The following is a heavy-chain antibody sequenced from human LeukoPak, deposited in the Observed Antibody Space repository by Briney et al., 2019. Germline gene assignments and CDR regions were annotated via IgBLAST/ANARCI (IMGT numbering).Heavy chain of an antibody. CDR2: INSYGTST. D-gene: IGHD6-19*01. V-gene: IGHV3-74*01. J-gene: IGHJ4*02. Sequence: PGGSLRLSYAASGLTFSTYWMHWVRQAPGKGLVWVSRINSYGTSTSYADSVKGRFTISRDNAKNTLYLQMNSLRAEDTAVYYCAAGTAADFWGQGTLVTVSS. CDR3: AAGTAADF. CDR1: GLTFSTYW.